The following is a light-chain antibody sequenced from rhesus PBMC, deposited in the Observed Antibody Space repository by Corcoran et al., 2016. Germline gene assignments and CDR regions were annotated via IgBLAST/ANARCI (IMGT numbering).Light chain of an antibody. CDR1: SSDIGGYNG. J-gene: IGLJ1*01. CDR3: GSYRSGNTFI. Sequence: QSALTQPPSVSKSLGQSVTISCTGTSSDIGGYNGVSWYQQHPGTAPRLLIYDVIKRPSGVSDRFSGSKSGNTASLTISGLQAEDEADYYCGSYRSGNTFIFGGGTRLTVL. CDR2: DVI. V-gene: IGLV2-38*01.